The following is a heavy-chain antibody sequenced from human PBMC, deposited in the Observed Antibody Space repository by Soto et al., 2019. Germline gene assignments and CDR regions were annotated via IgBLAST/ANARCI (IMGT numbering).Heavy chain of an antibody. CDR1: GYTFTSYA. J-gene: IGHJ3*02. Sequence: ASVKVSCKASGYTFTSYAMHWVRQAPGQRLEWMGWINAGNGNTKYSQKFQGRVTITRDTSASTAYMELSSLRSEDTAVYYCASSRTLVRGPEAFDIWGQGTMVTVSS. CDR2: INAGNGNT. CDR3: ASSRTLVRGPEAFDI. D-gene: IGHD3-10*01. V-gene: IGHV1-3*01.